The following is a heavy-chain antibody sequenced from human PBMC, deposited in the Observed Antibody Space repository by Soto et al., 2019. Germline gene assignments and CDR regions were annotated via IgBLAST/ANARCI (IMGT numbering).Heavy chain of an antibody. CDR2: IYYSGST. CDR1: GGSISSSSYY. Sequence: SETLSLTCTVSGGSISSSSYYWGWIRQPPGKGLEWIGSIYYSGSTYYNPSLKSRVTISVDTSKNQFSLKLSSVTAADTAVYYCARTGYSGSYDYYYYGMDVWGQGTTGTVSS. V-gene: IGHV4-39*01. CDR3: ARTGYSGSYDYYYYGMDV. J-gene: IGHJ6*02. D-gene: IGHD1-26*01.